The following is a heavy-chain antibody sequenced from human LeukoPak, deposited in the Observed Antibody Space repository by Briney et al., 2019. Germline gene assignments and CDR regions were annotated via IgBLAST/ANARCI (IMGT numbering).Heavy chain of an antibody. D-gene: IGHD4-11*01. CDR3: ARNKPFSVYSNYGNWFDP. J-gene: IGHJ5*02. V-gene: IGHV3-66*01. CDR2: IYPGGNT. Sequence: GGSLRLSCAASGFTISSIYISWVRQAPGKGLEWVSVIYPGGNTYYAESVKGRFTISRDNSKNTLYLQMNSLRAEDTAVYYCARNKPFSVYSNYGNWFDPWGQGTLVTVSS. CDR1: GFTISSIY.